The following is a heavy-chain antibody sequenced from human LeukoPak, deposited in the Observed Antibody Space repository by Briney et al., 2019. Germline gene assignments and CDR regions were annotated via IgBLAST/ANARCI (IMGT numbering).Heavy chain of an antibody. CDR2: ISSSSSYI. CDR1: RFTFSSYS. Sequence: KPGGSLRLSCAASRFTFSSYSMNWVRQAPGKGLEWVSSISSSSSYIYYADSVKGRFTISRDNAKTSLYLQMNSLRAEETAVYYCARTPPPPQWLAYYYGMDVWGQGTTVTVSS. J-gene: IGHJ6*02. D-gene: IGHD6-19*01. CDR3: ARTPPPPQWLAYYYGMDV. V-gene: IGHV3-21*01.